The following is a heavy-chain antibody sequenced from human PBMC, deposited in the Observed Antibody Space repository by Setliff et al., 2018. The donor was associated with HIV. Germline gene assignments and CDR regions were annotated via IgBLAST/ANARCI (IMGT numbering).Heavy chain of an antibody. Sequence: PSETLSLTCAVYGGSFSGYYWSWIRQPPGKGLEWIGEINHGGRTNYNPSLRSRLSISLDTSKNHFSLKLSSLTPADTAVYYCARDLGGLWEVFDCWGQGTLVTVSS. CDR1: GGSFSGYY. D-gene: IGHD1-26*01. CDR2: INHGGRT. CDR3: ARDLGGLWEVFDC. J-gene: IGHJ4*02. V-gene: IGHV4-34*01.